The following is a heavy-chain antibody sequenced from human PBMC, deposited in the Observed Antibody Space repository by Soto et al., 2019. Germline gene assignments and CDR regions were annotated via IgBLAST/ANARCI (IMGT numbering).Heavy chain of an antibody. Sequence: EMQLLESGGGLVQPGGSLRLSCAAPGFTFSSYVMNWVRQAPGKGLEWVSTISGTGGDTYYADSVKGRFTVSRDNSKNTLFLQMDSLRAEDTAVYYCAKGNNVYALFFDYWGQGTLVTVSS. CDR1: GFTFSSYV. V-gene: IGHV3-23*01. CDR3: AKGNNVYALFFDY. J-gene: IGHJ4*02. D-gene: IGHD5-12*01. CDR2: ISGTGGDT.